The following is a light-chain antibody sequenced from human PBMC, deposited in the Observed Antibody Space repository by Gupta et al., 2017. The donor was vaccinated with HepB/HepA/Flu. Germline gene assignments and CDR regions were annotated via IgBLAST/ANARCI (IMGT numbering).Light chain of an antibody. CDR3: QQYGSLPQT. Sequence: EVVLTQSPGTLSLSPGERATLSCRASQSVSNNYLAWYQQKPGQAPRLLIYGASSRATGIPDRFSGSGSGTDFTLTISRLEPEDFAVYYCQQYGSLPQTFGQGTEVEVK. CDR2: GAS. J-gene: IGKJ1*01. V-gene: IGKV3-20*01. CDR1: QSVSNNY.